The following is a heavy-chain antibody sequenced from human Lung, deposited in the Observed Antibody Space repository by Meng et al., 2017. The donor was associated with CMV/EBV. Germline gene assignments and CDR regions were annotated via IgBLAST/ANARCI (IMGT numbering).Heavy chain of an antibody. CDR1: GGSISISTW. CDR3: ARDPYATGWAG. CDR2: IYHSGGT. V-gene: IGHV4-4*02. J-gene: IGHJ1*01. D-gene: IGHD6-19*01. Sequence: QMHLQGSGSVLWKPWGTLSPTCSFSGGSISISTWGSWVRQPPGKGLEWIGEIYHSGGTNYNPSLRGRVTISLDKSKNQFSLTLRSVTAADTAVYYCARDPYATGWAGWGQGTLVTVSS.